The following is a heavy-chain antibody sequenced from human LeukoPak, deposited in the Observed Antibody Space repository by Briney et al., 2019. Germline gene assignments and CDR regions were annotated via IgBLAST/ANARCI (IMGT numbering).Heavy chain of an antibody. D-gene: IGHD3-10*01. J-gene: IGHJ4*02. CDR2: IKQDGSDK. CDR3: AKSSRPGVLLWFGELDY. CDR1: GFTFSSYW. V-gene: IGHV3-7*01. Sequence: GGSLRLSCAASGFTFSSYWMNWVRQAPGKGLEWVANIKQDGSDKYYVDSVKGRFTISRDNSKNTLYLQMNSLRAEDTAVYYCAKSSRPGVLLWFGELDYWGQGTLVTVSS.